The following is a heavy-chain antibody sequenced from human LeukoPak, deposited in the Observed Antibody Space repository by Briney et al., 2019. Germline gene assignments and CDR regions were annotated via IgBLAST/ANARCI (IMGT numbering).Heavy chain of an antibody. J-gene: IGHJ4*02. CDR3: ARAGDSGSYPWEFDY. CDR2: IYYSGST. Sequence: SETLSLTCTVSGGSISSYYWSWIRQPPGKGLEWIGYIYYSGSTNYSPSLKSRVTISVDTSKNQISLKLSSVTAADTAVYYCARAGDSGSYPWEFDYWGQGTLVTVSS. CDR1: GGSISSYY. V-gene: IGHV4-59*01. D-gene: IGHD1-26*01.